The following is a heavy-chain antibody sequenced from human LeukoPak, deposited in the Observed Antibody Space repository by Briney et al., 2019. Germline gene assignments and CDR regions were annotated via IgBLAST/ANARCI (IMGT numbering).Heavy chain of an antibody. CDR3: ARANRYSYGHYFDY. V-gene: IGHV3-20*04. CDR2: INWNGGST. CDR1: GFTFDDYG. Sequence: GGSLRLSCAASGFTFDDYGMSWVRQAPGKGLEWVSGINWNGGSTGYADSVKGRFTISRDNAKNSLYLQMNSLRAEDTALYYRARANRYSYGHYFDYWGQGTLVTVSS. J-gene: IGHJ4*02. D-gene: IGHD5-18*01.